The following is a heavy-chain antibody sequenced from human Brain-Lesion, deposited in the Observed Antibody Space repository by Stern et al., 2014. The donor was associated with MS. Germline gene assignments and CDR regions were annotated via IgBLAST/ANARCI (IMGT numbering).Heavy chain of an antibody. CDR3: ARVPDYGDAFFDY. Sequence: QDQLVESGPGLVKPSQTLSLTCTVSGGSISSGDNYWSWIRQPTGKGPEWIGYIHYSGGTYFNPSLKSRATISADTSKNQFSLKLNSMTAADTAVYYCARVPDYGDAFFDYWGQGILVTVSS. CDR1: GGSISSGDNY. CDR2: IHYSGGT. D-gene: IGHD4-17*01. J-gene: IGHJ4*02. V-gene: IGHV4-30-4*01.